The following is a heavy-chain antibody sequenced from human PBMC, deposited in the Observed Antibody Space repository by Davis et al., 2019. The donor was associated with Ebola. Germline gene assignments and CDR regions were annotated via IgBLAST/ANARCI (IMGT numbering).Heavy chain of an antibody. V-gene: IGHV3-23*01. CDR1: GFTFSSYA. CDR3: ARRGTAPHFDY. Sequence: GESLKISCAASGFTFSSYAMSWVRQAPGEGLEWVSAVTGSGDSTYYADSVKGRFTISRDNSKNTLYLQMNSLRAEDTAVYYCARRGTAPHFDYWGQGTLVTVSS. CDR2: VTGSGDST. D-gene: IGHD1-7*01. J-gene: IGHJ4*02.